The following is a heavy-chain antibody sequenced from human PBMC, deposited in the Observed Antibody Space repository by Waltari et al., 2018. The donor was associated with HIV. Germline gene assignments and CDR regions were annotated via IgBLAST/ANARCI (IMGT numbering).Heavy chain of an antibody. CDR2: IYYSGST. CDR1: VGSISSYY. J-gene: IGHJ4*02. CDR3: ARYALERNYGDYDY. V-gene: IGHV4-59*01. D-gene: IGHD4-17*01. Sequence: QVQLQESGPGLVKPSETLSLTCTVSVGSISSYYCSWILQPPGKGLEWIGYIYYSGSTNYNPSLKSRVTISVDTSKNQFSLKLSSVTAADTAVYYCARYALERNYGDYDYWGQGTLVTVSS.